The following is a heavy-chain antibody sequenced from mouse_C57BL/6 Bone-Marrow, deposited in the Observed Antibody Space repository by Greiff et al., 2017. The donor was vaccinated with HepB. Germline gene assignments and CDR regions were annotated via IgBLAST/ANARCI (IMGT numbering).Heavy chain of an antibody. D-gene: IGHD1-1*01. V-gene: IGHV1-55*01. J-gene: IGHJ1*03. CDR3: ARGGTTVVDPNWYFDV. CDR1: GYTFTSYW. CDR2: IYPGSGST. Sequence: VKPGASVKMSCKASGYTFTSYWITWVKQRPGQGLEWIGDIYPGSGSTNYNEKFKSKATLTVDTSSSTAYMQLSSLTSEDSAVYYCARGGTTVVDPNWYFDVWGTGTTVTVSS.